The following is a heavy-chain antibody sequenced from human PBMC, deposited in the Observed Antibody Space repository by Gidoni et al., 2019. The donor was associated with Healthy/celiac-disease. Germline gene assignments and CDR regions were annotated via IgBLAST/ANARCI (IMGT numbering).Heavy chain of an antibody. V-gene: IGHV3-30*03. CDR3: ARDNGSWYPY. J-gene: IGHJ4*02. CDR1: GFTFSSSG. D-gene: IGHD6-13*01. Sequence: QVQLVESGGGVVQPGRSLRLSCAASGFTFSSSGMHCVRQAPGKGLEWVAVISYDGSNKYYADSVKGRFTISRDNSKNTLYLQMNSLRAEDTAVYYCARDNGSWYPYWGQGTLVTVSS. CDR2: ISYDGSNK.